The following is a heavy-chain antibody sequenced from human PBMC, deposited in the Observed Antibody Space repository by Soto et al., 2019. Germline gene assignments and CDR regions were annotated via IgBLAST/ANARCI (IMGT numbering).Heavy chain of an antibody. J-gene: IGHJ6*03. CDR3: ARDEGGFRGPAAPAPPYYYYYMDV. V-gene: IGHV6-1*01. CDR2: TYYRSKWYN. Sequence: SQTLSLTCAISGDSVSSNSAAWNWIRQSPSRGLEWLGRTYYRSKWYNDYAVSVKSRITINPDTSKNQFSLQLNSVTPEDTAVYYCARDEGGFRGPAAPAPPYYYYYMDVWGKGTTVTVSS. D-gene: IGHD2-2*01. CDR1: GDSVSSNSAA.